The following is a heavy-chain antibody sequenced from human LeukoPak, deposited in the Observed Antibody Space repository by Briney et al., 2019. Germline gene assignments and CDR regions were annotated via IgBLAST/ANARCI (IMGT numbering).Heavy chain of an antibody. CDR3: ARDLYVDIVAPSGMDV. Sequence: PGGSLRLSCAASGFTVSSNSMSWVRQAPGKGLEWVSVIYSGGTTYYADSVKGRFTISKDNSKNTLYLRMNSLRAEDTAVYYCARDLYVDIVAPSGMDVWGQGTTVTVSS. D-gene: IGHD5-12*01. CDR2: IYSGGTT. V-gene: IGHV3-66*01. J-gene: IGHJ6*02. CDR1: GFTVSSNS.